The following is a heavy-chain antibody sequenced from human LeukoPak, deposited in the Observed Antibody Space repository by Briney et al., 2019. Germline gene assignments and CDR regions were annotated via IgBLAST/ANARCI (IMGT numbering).Heavy chain of an antibody. CDR1: GYTFTGYY. J-gene: IGHJ5*02. CDR3: ARVTVSEVVPAAMLP. V-gene: IGHV1-2*02. CDR2: INPNSGGT. Sequence: ASVKVSCKASGYTFTGYYMHWVRQAPGQGLEWMGWINPNSGGTNYAQKFQGRVTMTRDTSISTAYMELSRLRSDDTAVYYCARVTVSEVVPAAMLPWGQGTLVTVSS. D-gene: IGHD2-2*01.